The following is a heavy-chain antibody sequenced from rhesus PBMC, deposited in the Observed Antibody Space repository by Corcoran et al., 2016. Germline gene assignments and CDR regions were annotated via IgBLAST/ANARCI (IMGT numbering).Heavy chain of an antibody. J-gene: IGHJ3*01. V-gene: IGHV4S7*01. CDR2: CYSSSVNT. CDR3: ARDGRYYNIWTGYYMSAFDF. D-gene: IGHD3-3*01. Sequence: QVQLQESGPGLLKPSETLSLTCAVSGGSISGGYGWGWIRHPPGKGREWVGGCYSSSVNTSYNPSLKIRVTISTDTSKNQFSLKLSSVTAADTAVYYCARDGRYYNIWTGYYMSAFDFWGQGLRVTVSS. CDR1: GGSISGGYG.